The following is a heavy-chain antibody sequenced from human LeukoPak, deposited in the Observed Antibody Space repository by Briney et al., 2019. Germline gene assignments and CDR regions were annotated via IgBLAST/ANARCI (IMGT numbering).Heavy chain of an antibody. CDR1: GFTFSNYA. Sequence: GGSLRLSCAASGFTFSNYAMSWVRQAPGKGLEWVSAISGSGGGTYYADSVKGRFTISRDNSKNTLYLQMNSLRAEDTAVYYCAKDRDYDSGSLDYWGQGTLVTVSS. CDR3: AKDRDYDSGSLDY. J-gene: IGHJ4*02. V-gene: IGHV3-23*01. D-gene: IGHD3-10*01. CDR2: ISGSGGGT.